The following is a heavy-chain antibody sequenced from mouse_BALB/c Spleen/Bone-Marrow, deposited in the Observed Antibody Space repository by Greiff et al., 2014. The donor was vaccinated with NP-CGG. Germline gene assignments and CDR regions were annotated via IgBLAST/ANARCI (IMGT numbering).Heavy chain of an antibody. CDR3: ARDEHYFDY. V-gene: IGHV1-87*01. Sequence: QVQLQQSGAELARPGASVKLSCKASSYTFTSYWMQWVKQRPGQGLEWIGAIYPGDGDTRYTQKFKGKATLTADKSSSTAYMQLSSLASEDSAVYYCARDEHYFDYWGQGTTLTVSS. J-gene: IGHJ2*01. CDR1: SYTFTSYW. CDR2: IYPGDGDT.